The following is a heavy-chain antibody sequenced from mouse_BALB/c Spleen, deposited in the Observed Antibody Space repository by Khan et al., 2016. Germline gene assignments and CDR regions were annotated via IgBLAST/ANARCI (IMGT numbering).Heavy chain of an antibody. J-gene: IGHJ3*01. Sequence: EVKLEESGGGLVQPGGSMKLSCVASGFTFSNYWMNWVRQSPEKGLEWVAEIRLKSNNYATHYAESVKGRFTISRDDSKSNVYLQMNNLRAEDTGIYYCTTGFAYWGQGTLVTVSS. CDR2: IRLKSNNYAT. V-gene: IGHV6-6*02. CDR1: GFTFSNYW. CDR3: TTGFAY.